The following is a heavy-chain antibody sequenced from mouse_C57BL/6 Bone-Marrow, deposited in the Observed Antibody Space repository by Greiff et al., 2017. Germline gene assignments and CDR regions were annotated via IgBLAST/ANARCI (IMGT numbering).Heavy chain of an antibody. V-gene: IGHV1-50*01. Sequence: QVQLQQSGAELVKPGASVKLSCKASGYTFTSYWMQWVKQRPGQGLEWIGEIDPSDSYTNYNQKFKGKATLTVDTSSSTAYMQLSSLTSEDSAVYYCARGERLFAYWGQGTLVSVSA. D-gene: IGHD2-12*01. CDR1: GYTFTSYW. J-gene: IGHJ3*01. CDR2: IDPSDSYT. CDR3: ARGERLFAY.